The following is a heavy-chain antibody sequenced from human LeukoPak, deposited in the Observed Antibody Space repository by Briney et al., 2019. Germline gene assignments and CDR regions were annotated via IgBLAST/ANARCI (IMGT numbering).Heavy chain of an antibody. J-gene: IGHJ4*02. CDR3: AKPLSGSYYNAGWYFDY. Sequence: RGSPRPSCAASGFTFNIYAMSWGRHAPGKGLEWVSAITGSGTNTYFAEPVKGRFTISRDNSKNTLYLQMNSLRAEDTALYYCAKPLSGSYYNAGWYFDYWGQGTLVTVSS. CDR1: GFTFNIYA. CDR2: ITGSGTNT. D-gene: IGHD3-10*01. V-gene: IGHV3-23*01.